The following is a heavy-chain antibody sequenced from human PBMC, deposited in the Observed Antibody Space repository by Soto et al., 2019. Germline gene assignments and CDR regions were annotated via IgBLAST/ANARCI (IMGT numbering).Heavy chain of an antibody. CDR1: GFTFSSYA. Sequence: GGSLRLSCAASGFTFSSYAMSWVRQAPGKGLEWVSAISGSGGSTYYADSVKGRFTISRYNSKNTLYLQMNSLRAEDSAVFYCAKIYASFPGTFDYWGQGPLVTVS. CDR2: ISGSGGST. CDR3: AKIYASFPGTFDY. V-gene: IGHV3-23*01. D-gene: IGHD3-16*02. J-gene: IGHJ4*02.